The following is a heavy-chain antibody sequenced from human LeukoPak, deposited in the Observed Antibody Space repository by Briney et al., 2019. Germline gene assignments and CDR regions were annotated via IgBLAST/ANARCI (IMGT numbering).Heavy chain of an antibody. CDR3: AKNDDGGWLEDY. J-gene: IGHJ4*02. D-gene: IGHD6-19*01. Sequence: GGSLRLSCAASGFTFSNYALSWVRQAPGRGLDWVSLITHNGGRTYYADSVKGRFTGSRDNSRNTLYLQINSLRAEDTAVYYCAKNDDGGWLEDYWGQGTLVTVSS. V-gene: IGHV3-23*01. CDR1: GFTFSNYA. CDR2: ITHNGGRT.